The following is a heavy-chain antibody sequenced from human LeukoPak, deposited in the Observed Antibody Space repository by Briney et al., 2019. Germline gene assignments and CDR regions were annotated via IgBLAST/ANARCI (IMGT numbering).Heavy chain of an antibody. Sequence: PGGSLRLSCAASGFSFSSYSMNWVRRAPGKGLEWVSSISSSSSYIYYADSVKGRFTISRDNAKNSLYLQMNSLRAEDTAVYYCATEMTTVTTGKDYWGQGTLVTVSS. CDR1: GFSFSSYS. CDR3: ATEMTTVTTGKDY. D-gene: IGHD4-17*01. CDR2: ISSSSSYI. V-gene: IGHV3-21*01. J-gene: IGHJ4*02.